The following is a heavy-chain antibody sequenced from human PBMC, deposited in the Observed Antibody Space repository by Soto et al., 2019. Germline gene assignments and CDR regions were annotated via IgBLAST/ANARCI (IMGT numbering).Heavy chain of an antibody. V-gene: IGHV4-31*03. Sequence: QVQLQESGPGLVKPSQTLSLTCTVSGGSISSGGYYWSWIRQHPGKGLEWIGYIYYSGSTYYNPSLKSRVTLSVDTSKNQFSLKLSSVTAADTAVYYCARSPHVTIFGVVPYYFDYWGQGTLVTVSS. D-gene: IGHD3-3*01. CDR3: ARSPHVTIFGVVPYYFDY. J-gene: IGHJ4*02. CDR2: IYYSGST. CDR1: GGSISSGGYY.